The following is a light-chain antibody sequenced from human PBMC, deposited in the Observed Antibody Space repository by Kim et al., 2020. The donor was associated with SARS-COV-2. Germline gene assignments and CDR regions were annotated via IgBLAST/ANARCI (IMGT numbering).Light chain of an antibody. CDR3: QVWDSSSDHPV. J-gene: IGLJ3*02. CDR2: YDS. CDR1: NIGRKS. V-gene: IGLV3-21*04. Sequence: KTARITCGGSNIGRKSVHWYQQKPGQAPVLVIYYDSDRPSGIPERFSGSNSGNTATLTISRVEAGDEADYYCQVWDSSSDHPVFGGGTQLTVL.